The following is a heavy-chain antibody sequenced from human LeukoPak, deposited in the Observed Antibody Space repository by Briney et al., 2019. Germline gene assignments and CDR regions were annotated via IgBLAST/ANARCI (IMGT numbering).Heavy chain of an antibody. J-gene: IGHJ4*02. CDR2: IYHSGST. D-gene: IGHD6-13*01. CDR1: GGSISSSNW. Sequence: SETLSPTCAVSGGSISSSNWWSWVRQPPGKGLEWIGEIYHSGSTNYNPSLKSRVTISVDKSKNQFSLKLSSVTAADTAVYYCARGWRQQLVLKEYYFDYWGQGTLVTVSS. V-gene: IGHV4-4*02. CDR3: ARGWRQQLVLKEYYFDY.